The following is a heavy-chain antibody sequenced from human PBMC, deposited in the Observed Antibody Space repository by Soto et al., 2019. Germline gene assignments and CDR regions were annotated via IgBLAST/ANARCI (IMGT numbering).Heavy chain of an antibody. V-gene: IGHV3-30*03. CDR1: GFTFSSYG. CDR3: ATPLIEVAGYLPGMDV. CDR2: ISHDGSNK. Sequence: QVQLVESGGGVVQPGRSLRLSCAASGFTFSSYGMHWVRQAPGKGLEWVAVISHDGSNKYFADSVKGRFTISRDNSQNTLYLQMNSLRAEDKDVYYCATPLIEVAGYLPGMDVWGQGTTVTVSS. J-gene: IGHJ6*02. D-gene: IGHD6-19*01.